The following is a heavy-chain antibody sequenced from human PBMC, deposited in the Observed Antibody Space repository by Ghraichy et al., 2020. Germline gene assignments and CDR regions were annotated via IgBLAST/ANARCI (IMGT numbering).Heavy chain of an antibody. Sequence: GGSLRRSCGASGFTFSTYDMSWVRQAPGEGLEWVSGISGSGGRTYYADSVKGRFTISRDNIKNTIYLQMSSLRGEDMAVYYCAKEGGRLGEGAFDVWGQGTKVTVSS. CDR1: GFTFSTYD. J-gene: IGHJ3*01. CDR3: AKEGGRLGEGAFDV. D-gene: IGHD3-10*01. V-gene: IGHV3-23*01. CDR2: ISGSGGRT.